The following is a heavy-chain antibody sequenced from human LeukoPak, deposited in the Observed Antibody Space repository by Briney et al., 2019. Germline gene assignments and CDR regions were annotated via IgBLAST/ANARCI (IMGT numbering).Heavy chain of an antibody. CDR3: ARGPEIYLGTAMPGGDY. Sequence: SETLSLTCAVYGGSFSGYYWSWLRQPPGKGLEWIGEINHSGSANYNPSLKSRVTISVDTSKNQFSLKLSSVTAADTAVYYCARGPEIYLGTAMPGGDYWGQGTLVTVSS. CDR2: INHSGSA. J-gene: IGHJ4*02. CDR1: GGSFSGYY. D-gene: IGHD5-18*01. V-gene: IGHV4-34*01.